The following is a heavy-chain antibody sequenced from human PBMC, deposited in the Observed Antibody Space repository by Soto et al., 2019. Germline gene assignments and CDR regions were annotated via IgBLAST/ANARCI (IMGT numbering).Heavy chain of an antibody. Sequence: ASVKVSCKASGYTFTSYYMHWVRQAPGQGLEWMGIINPSGGSTSYAQKFQGRVTMTRDTSTSTVYMELSSLRSEDTAVYYCARGNLFGVGMDLGGMDVWGQGTTVTVSS. CDR2: INPSGGST. CDR3: ARGNLFGVGMDLGGMDV. J-gene: IGHJ6*02. V-gene: IGHV1-46*01. D-gene: IGHD3-3*01. CDR1: GYTFTSYY.